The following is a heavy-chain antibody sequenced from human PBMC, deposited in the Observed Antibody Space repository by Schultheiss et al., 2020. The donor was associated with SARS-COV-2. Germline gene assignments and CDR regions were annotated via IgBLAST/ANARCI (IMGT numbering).Heavy chain of an antibody. CDR2: ISDDGGKK. D-gene: IGHD6-19*01. Sequence: GGSLRLSCAASKFTFSRHAMHWVRQAPGKGLEWVAVISDDGGKKYYTDSVKGRFTISRDNSKNTLYLQMNSLRAEDTAVYYCARDRGSSGWYGDYWGQGTLVTVSS. CDR3: ARDRGSSGWYGDY. V-gene: IGHV3-30*04. CDR1: KFTFSRHA. J-gene: IGHJ4*02.